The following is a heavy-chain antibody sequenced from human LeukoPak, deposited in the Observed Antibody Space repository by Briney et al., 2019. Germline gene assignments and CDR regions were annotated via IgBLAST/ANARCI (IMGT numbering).Heavy chain of an antibody. CDR2: MSPDSGNT. J-gene: IGHJ4*01. D-gene: IGHD3-10*01. Sequence: ASVKVSCKASGYTFTSYDINWVRQATGHGLEWMGWMSPDSGNTGYAQKFQGRATMTRNTSISTAYMELSSLTSDDTAVYYCARYAYGSGSYYQKPFDYWGQGTLVTVSS. CDR3: ARYAYGSGSYYQKPFDY. V-gene: IGHV1-8*01. CDR1: GYTFTSYD.